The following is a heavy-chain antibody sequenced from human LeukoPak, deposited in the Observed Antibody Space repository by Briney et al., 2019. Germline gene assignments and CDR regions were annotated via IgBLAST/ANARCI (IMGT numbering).Heavy chain of an antibody. CDR3: AKDPRITMIVVVSDPHDY. D-gene: IGHD3-22*01. V-gene: IGHV3-23*01. CDR2: ISGSGGST. J-gene: IGHJ4*02. CDR1: GFTFSSYS. Sequence: PGGSLRLSCAASGFTFSSYSMNWVRQAPGKGLEWVSAISGSGGSTYYADSVKGRFTISRDNSKNTLYLQMNSLRAEDTAVYYCAKDPRITMIVVVSDPHDYWGQGTLVTVSS.